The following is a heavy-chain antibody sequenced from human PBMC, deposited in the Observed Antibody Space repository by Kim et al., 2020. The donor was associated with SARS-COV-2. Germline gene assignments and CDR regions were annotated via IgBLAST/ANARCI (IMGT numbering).Heavy chain of an antibody. CDR1: GFTFSSYS. J-gene: IGHJ4*02. CDR2: ISSISSYI. Sequence: GGSLRLSCASSGFTFSSYSMNWVRQAPGKGLEWVSSISSISSYIYYADSVKGRFTISRDNAKNSLYLQMNSLRADDTAVYYCARGMSVYSSSSEGDFWGQGPWSPSPQ. V-gene: IGHV3-21*01. CDR3: ARGMSVYSSSSEGDF. D-gene: IGHD6-6*01.